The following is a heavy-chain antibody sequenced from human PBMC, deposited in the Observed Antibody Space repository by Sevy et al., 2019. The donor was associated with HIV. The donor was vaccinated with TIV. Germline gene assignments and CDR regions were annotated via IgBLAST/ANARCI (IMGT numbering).Heavy chain of an antibody. CDR3: AGGRYDSSGSFDAFDI. V-gene: IGHV3-23*01. J-gene: IGHJ3*02. Sequence: GGSLRLSCKPSGFTFISYAMNWVRQAPGKGLEWVSTIYGSSGATYYGDSVKGPFTISRDNSKNTLYLQMNSLRTEDTAVYYCAGGRYDSSGSFDAFDIWGQGTMVTVSS. CDR2: IYGSSGAT. CDR1: GFTFISYA. D-gene: IGHD3-22*01.